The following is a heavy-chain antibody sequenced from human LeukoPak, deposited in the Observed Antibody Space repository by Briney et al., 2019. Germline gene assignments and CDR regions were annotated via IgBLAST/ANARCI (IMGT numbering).Heavy chain of an antibody. CDR1: GGSISSSIYY. V-gene: IGHV4-39*07. CDR3: ARASKGQDY. CDR2: IYYSGST. Sequence: PSETLSLTCTVSGGSISSSIYYWGWIRQPPGKGLEWIGSIYYSGSTYYNPSLKSRVTKSVDTSKNQFSLKLSSVTAADTAVYYCARASKGQDYWGQGTLVTVSS. J-gene: IGHJ4*02.